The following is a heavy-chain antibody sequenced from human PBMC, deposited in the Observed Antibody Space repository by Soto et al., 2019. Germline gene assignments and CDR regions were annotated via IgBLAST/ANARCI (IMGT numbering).Heavy chain of an antibody. V-gene: IGHV1-2*04. J-gene: IGHJ6*02. CDR1: GYTFTGYY. Sequence: QVQLVQSGAEVKKPGASVKVSCKASGYTFTGYYMHWVRQAPGQGLEWMGWINPNSGGTNYAQKLQGWVTMTRDTSISTAYVELSRLRSDDTAVYYCAASYDSSGYDYYYYGMDVWGQGTTVTVSS. CDR3: AASYDSSGYDYYYYGMDV. D-gene: IGHD3-22*01. CDR2: INPNSGGT.